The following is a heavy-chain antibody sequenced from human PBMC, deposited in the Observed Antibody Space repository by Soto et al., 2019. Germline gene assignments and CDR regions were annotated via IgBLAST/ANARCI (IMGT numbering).Heavy chain of an antibody. J-gene: IGHJ4*02. CDR2: INHSGST. CDR3: ARRTTVTTGGVVAGHRSHYFDY. Sequence: SETLSLTCAVYGGSFSGYYWSWIRQPPGKGLEWIGEINHSGSTNYNPSLKSRVTISVDTSKNQFSLKLSSVTAADTAVYYCARRTTVTTGGVVAGHRSHYFDYWGQETLVTVPS. CDR1: GGSFSGYY. D-gene: IGHD4-17*01. V-gene: IGHV4-34*01.